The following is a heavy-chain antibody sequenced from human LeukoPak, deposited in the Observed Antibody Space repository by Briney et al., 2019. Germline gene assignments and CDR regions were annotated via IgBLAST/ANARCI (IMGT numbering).Heavy chain of an antibody. CDR1: GGSFSGYY. J-gene: IGHJ5*02. CDR2: INHSGST. V-gene: IGHV4-34*01. CDR3: ARDGYSSGWYNWIDP. D-gene: IGHD6-19*01. Sequence: SETLSLTCAVYGGSFSGYYWSWIRQPPGKGLEWIGEINHSGSTNYNPSLKSRVTISVDTSKNQFSLKLSSVTAADTAVYYCARDGYSSGWYNWIDPWGQGTLVTVSS.